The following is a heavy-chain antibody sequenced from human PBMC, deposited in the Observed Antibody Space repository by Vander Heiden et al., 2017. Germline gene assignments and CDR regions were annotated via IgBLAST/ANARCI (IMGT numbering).Heavy chain of an antibody. CDR3: ARGSPQRAFDI. CDR2: IWYDGSNK. CDR1: GFTFRSYG. V-gene: IGHV3-33*01. J-gene: IGHJ3*02. D-gene: IGHD3-10*01. Sequence: QVQLVESGGGVVQPWRSLRPSCAASGFTFRSYGMHWVRQAPGKGLEWVAVIWYDGSNKYYADSVKGRFTISRDNSKNTLYLQMNSLRAEDTAVYYCARGSPQRAFDIWGQGTMVTVSS.